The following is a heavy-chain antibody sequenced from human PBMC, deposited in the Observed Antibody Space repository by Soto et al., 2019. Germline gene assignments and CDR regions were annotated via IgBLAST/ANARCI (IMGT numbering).Heavy chain of an antibody. CDR2: IYYSGST. D-gene: IGHD2-8*01. J-gene: IGHJ6*03. CDR1: GGSISSSSYY. Sequence: QVQLQESGPGLVKASETLSLTCTVSGGSISSSSYYWGWIRQPPGKGLEWIGSIYYSGSTYYNPSLKIRVTISVDTSKNQFSLKLSSVTAADTAVYYCARLPEDCTNGVCFSYYYYMDVWGKGTTVTVSS. V-gene: IGHV4-39*01. CDR3: ARLPEDCTNGVCFSYYYYMDV.